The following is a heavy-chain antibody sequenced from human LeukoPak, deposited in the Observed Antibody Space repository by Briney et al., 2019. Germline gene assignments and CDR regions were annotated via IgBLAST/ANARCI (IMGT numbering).Heavy chain of an antibody. J-gene: IGHJ5*02. D-gene: IGHD2-15*01. V-gene: IGHV3-9*01. Sequence: GGSLRLSCAASGFTFDDYAMHWVRQAPGKGLEWVSGISWNSGSIGYADSVKGRFTISRDNAKNSLYLQMNSLRAEDTALYYCAEGGKPGYCSGGSCYSYENWFDPWGQGTLVTVSS. CDR2: ISWNSGSI. CDR3: AEGGKPGYCSGGSCYSYENWFDP. CDR1: GFTFDDYA.